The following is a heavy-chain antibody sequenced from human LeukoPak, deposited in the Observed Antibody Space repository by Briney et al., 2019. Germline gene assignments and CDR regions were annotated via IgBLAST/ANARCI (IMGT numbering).Heavy chain of an antibody. CDR2: IYPGDSDT. Sequence: GESLKISCKGSGYSFTSYWIGWVRQMPGKGLEWMGIIYPGDSDTRYGPSFQGQVTISADKSISTAYLQWSSLTASDTAMYYCAREWVVVTASRGFDIWGQGTMVTVSS. CDR3: AREWVVVTASRGFDI. V-gene: IGHV5-51*01. J-gene: IGHJ3*02. D-gene: IGHD2-21*02. CDR1: GYSFTSYW.